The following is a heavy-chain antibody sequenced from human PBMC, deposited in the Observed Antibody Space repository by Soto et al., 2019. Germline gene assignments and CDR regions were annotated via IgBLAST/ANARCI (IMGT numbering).Heavy chain of an antibody. CDR1: GFTFSSYG. Sequence: SLRLSCAASGFTFSSYGMHWVRQAPGKGLEWVAVIWYDGSNKYYADSVKGRFTISRDNSKNTLYLQMNSLRAEDTAVYYCASSYYDFWSGQGGMDVWGQGTTVTVSS. CDR2: IWYDGSNK. J-gene: IGHJ6*02. D-gene: IGHD3-3*01. CDR3: ASSYYDFWSGQGGMDV. V-gene: IGHV3-33*01.